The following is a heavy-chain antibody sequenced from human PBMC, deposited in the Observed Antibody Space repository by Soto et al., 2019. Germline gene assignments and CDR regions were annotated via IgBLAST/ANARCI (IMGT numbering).Heavy chain of an antibody. Sequence: EVQLLESGGGLVQPGGSPRLSCAASGFTFSSHAMSWVRQAPGKGLAWVSAISGSGGSTYYAHSVKGRFTIARDNSKNTLDLQMHSLRAEDTAVYYCAKHTPYDYVWGSYRYAYWGQGTLVTVSS. CDR2: ISGSGGST. CDR1: GFTFSSHA. V-gene: IGHV3-23*01. D-gene: IGHD3-16*02. J-gene: IGHJ4*02. CDR3: AKHTPYDYVWGSYRYAY.